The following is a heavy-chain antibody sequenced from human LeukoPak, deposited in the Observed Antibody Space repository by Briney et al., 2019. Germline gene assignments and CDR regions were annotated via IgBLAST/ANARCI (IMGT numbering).Heavy chain of an antibody. J-gene: IGHJ6*03. CDR1: GGTFSSYA. CDR2: IIPIFGTA. CDR3: AREASMTTVTTPYYYMDV. D-gene: IGHD4-11*01. Sequence: ASVKVSCKASGGTFSSYAISWVRQAPGQGLEWMGGIIPIFGTANYAQKFQGRVTITTDESTSTAYMELSSLRSEDTAVYYCAREASMTTVTTPYYYMDVWGKGTTVTVSS. V-gene: IGHV1-69*05.